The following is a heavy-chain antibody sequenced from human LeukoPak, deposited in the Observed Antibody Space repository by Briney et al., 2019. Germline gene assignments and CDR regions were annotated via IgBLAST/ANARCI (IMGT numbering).Heavy chain of an antibody. Sequence: GASLRLSCAASGFTFSSYAMSWVRQAPGKGLEWVSGFSGSGGGTDYADSVRGRFTISRDNSKNTLYLEMNSLRAEDTAVYYCAKSTSAEFYGLDVWGQGTTVTVSS. J-gene: IGHJ6*02. CDR3: AKSTSAEFYGLDV. CDR2: FSGSGGGT. CDR1: GFTFSSYA. V-gene: IGHV3-23*01.